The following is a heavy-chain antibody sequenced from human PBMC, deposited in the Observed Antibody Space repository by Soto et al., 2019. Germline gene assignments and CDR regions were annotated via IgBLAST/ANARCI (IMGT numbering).Heavy chain of an antibody. Sequence: SQTLSLTCAISGDSVSSNSAALNLIMQSPSRGLEWLGRTYYRSKWYNDYAVSVKSRITINPDTSKNQFSLQLNSVTPEDTAVYYCARRNTYYYGSGSYYNYYGMDVWGQGTTVTVSS. V-gene: IGHV6-1*01. J-gene: IGHJ6*02. CDR1: GDSVSSNSAA. CDR2: TYYRSKWYN. D-gene: IGHD3-10*01. CDR3: ARRNTYYYGSGSYYNYYGMDV.